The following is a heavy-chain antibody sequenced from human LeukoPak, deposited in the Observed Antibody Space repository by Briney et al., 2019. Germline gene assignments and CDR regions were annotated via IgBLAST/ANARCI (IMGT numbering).Heavy chain of an antibody. CDR1: GFTFSSYS. CDR2: ISSSSSYI. CDR3: ARGLWFGGRGAFDI. J-gene: IGHJ3*02. V-gene: IGHV3-21*01. Sequence: GGSLRLSCAASGFTFSSYSMNWVRQAPGKGLEWVSSISSSSSYIYYADSVKGRFTISRDNAKNSLYLQMNSLRAEDTAVYYCARGLWFGGRGAFDIWGQGKMVTVSS. D-gene: IGHD3-10*01.